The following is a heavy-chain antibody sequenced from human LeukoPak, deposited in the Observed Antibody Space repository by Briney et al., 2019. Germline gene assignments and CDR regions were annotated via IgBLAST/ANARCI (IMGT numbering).Heavy chain of an antibody. CDR3: ARLHRYRSGWYDGAFDI. J-gene: IGHJ3*02. CDR2: IYPSDSDT. V-gene: IGHV5-51*01. CDR1: GYSFTSYW. D-gene: IGHD6-19*01. Sequence: EESLKISCKGSGYSFTSYWIGWVRQMPGKGLEWMGIIYPSDSDTTYSPSFQGQVTMSVDKSISTAYLQWSSLKASDTAMYYCARLHRYRSGWYDGAFDIWGQGTMVTVSS.